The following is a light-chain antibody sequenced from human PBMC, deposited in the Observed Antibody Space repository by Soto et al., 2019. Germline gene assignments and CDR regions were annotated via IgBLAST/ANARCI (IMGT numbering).Light chain of an antibody. V-gene: IGKV1-39*01. J-gene: IGKJ4*01. CDR3: PKSYGTPLT. Sequence: DMEMTQSPSSLSSSVGDRVTITCRASQSISNYLNWYQHKPGKVPKLLIYAASSLQSGVPTRFSGSGSGTALSLHINSLQPEDFATYYCPKSYGTPLTFGGGTKIEIK. CDR2: AAS. CDR1: QSISNY.